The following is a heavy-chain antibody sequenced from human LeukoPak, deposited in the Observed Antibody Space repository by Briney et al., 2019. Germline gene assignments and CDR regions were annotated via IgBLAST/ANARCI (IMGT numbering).Heavy chain of an antibody. D-gene: IGHD3-9*01. CDR2: IYYSGST. J-gene: IGHJ5*02. Sequence: SETLSLTCTVSGGSISSSSYYWGWIRQPPGKALEWIGSIYYSGSTHYNPSLKSRVTISVDTSKNQFSLKLSSVTAADTAVYYCARGGFFPILTGANWFDPWGQGTLVTVSS. CDR3: ARGGFFPILTGANWFDP. CDR1: GGSISSSSYY. V-gene: IGHV4-39*07.